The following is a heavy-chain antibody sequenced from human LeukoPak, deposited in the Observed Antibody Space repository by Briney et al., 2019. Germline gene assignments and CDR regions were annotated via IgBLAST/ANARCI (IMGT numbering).Heavy chain of an antibody. CDR2: ISGSGGST. D-gene: IGHD3-10*01. J-gene: IGHJ6*03. Sequence: PGGSLRLSCAASGFTFSSYAMSWVRQAPGKGLEWVSAISGSGGSTYYADSVKGRFTISRDNSKNTLYLQMHSLRAEDTAVYYCAKDGQYGSGRDYYYYMDVWGKGTTVTVSS. CDR3: AKDGQYGSGRDYYYYMDV. V-gene: IGHV3-23*01. CDR1: GFTFSSYA.